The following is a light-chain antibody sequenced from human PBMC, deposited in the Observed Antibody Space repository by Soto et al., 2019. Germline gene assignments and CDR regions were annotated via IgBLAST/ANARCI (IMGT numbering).Light chain of an antibody. CDR2: STS. Sequence: QSALTQPPSASGTPGQIVAISCSGSSSNIGSNTVTWHQQLPGTAPKLLIYSTSQRSSGVPGRFSGSKSGASASLSISGLQSEDEADYYCAAWDDRLDVYVFGTGTKVTVL. J-gene: IGLJ1*01. CDR3: AAWDDRLDVYV. V-gene: IGLV1-44*01. CDR1: SSNIGSNT.